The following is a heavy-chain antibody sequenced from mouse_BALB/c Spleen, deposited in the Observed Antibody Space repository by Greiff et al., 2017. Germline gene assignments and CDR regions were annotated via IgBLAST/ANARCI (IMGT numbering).Heavy chain of an antibody. CDR1: GFTFSSYA. CDR2: ISSGGSYT. V-gene: IGHV5-9-4*01. CDR3: ARDYDYDMGAY. D-gene: IGHD2-4*01. Sequence: EVQVVESGGGLVKPGGSLKLSCAASGFTFSSYAMSWVRQSPEKRLEWVAEISSGGSYTYYPDTVTGRFTISRDNAKNTLYLEMSSLRSEDTAMYYCARDYDYDMGAYWGQGTLVTVSA. J-gene: IGHJ3*01.